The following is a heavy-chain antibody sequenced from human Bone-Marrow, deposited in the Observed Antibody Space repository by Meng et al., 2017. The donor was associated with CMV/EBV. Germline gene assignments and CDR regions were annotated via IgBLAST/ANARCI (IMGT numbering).Heavy chain of an antibody. D-gene: IGHD6-6*01. CDR3: AKDSLYSTSSVGADY. CDR2: ISGSGGST. CDR1: GFTFSSYA. J-gene: IGHJ4*02. Sequence: SGFTFSSYAMSWVRQAPGKGLEWVSDISGSGGSTYYADSVKGRFTISRDNSKNTLYLQMNSLRVEDTAIYYCAKDSLYSTSSVGADYWGQGTLVTVSS. V-gene: IGHV3-23*01.